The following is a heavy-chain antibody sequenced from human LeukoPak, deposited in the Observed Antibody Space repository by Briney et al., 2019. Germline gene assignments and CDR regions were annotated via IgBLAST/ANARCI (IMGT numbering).Heavy chain of an antibody. CDR1: GYSISSNHW. Sequence: PSETLSLTCAVSGYSISSNHWWGWIRQPPGEGLEWIGNIYQSGSTSYNPSLKSRVTMSVDTSKNQFSLKLSSVTAVDTAVYYCARTLQDARGFGMDVWGQGTTVTVSS. CDR3: ARTLQDARGFGMDV. V-gene: IGHV4-28*01. J-gene: IGHJ6*02. CDR2: IYQSGST. D-gene: IGHD2-8*01.